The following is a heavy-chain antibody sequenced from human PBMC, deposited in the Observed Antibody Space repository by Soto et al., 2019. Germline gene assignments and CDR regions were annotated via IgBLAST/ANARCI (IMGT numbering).Heavy chain of an antibody. J-gene: IGHJ4*02. V-gene: IGHV3-23*01. Sequence: GGSLRLSCAASGFTFSSYAMSWVRQAPGKGLEWVSAISGSGGSTYYADSVKGRFTISRDNSKNTLYLQMNSLRAEDTAVYYCAKDSSKWLVFTLDYWGQGTLVTVSS. D-gene: IGHD6-19*01. CDR2: ISGSGGST. CDR1: GFTFSSYA. CDR3: AKDSSKWLVFTLDY.